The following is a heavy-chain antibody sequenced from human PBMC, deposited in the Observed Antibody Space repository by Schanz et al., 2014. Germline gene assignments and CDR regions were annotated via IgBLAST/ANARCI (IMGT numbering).Heavy chain of an antibody. CDR3: ARGYGDSPTDV. CDR1: GGTFSSYT. CDR2: IIPILGIA. Sequence: QVQLVQSEAEVKKPGSSVKVSCKASGGTFSSYTINWVRQAPGQGLEWMGRIIPILGIANYAQKFQGRVTITADRSTSTAYMELSSLRSEDTAVYYCARGYGDSPTDVWGQGTLVTVSS. J-gene: IGHJ4*02. V-gene: IGHV1-69*02. D-gene: IGHD4-17*01.